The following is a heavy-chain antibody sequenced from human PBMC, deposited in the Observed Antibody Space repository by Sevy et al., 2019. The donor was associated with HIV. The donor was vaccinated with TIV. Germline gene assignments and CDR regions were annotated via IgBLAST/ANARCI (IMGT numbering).Heavy chain of an antibody. CDR1: GFIFXSYW. CDR2: IKXDXXEK. Sequence: GGSLRLSCGXSGFIFXSYWMTWVRQAPGKGLEWVATIKXDXXEKYYVDSVKGRFTISRDNVKNSVNLQMSSLRVEDTAMYYCARXYSWGQGTQVTVSS. CDR3: ARXYS. J-gene: IGHJ4*02. V-gene: IGHV3-7*01.